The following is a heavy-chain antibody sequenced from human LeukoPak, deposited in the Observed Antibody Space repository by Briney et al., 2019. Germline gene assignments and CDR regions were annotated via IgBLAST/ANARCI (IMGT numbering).Heavy chain of an antibody. CDR3: ARDSAPSIASPPYPDY. V-gene: IGHV3-11*04. CDR1: GFTFSDYY. J-gene: IGHJ4*02. CDR2: ISSSGSTI. Sequence: GGSLRLSCAASGFTFSDYYMSWIRQAPGRGLECVSYISSSGSTIYYRDSVKGRFTISRDNANNSLYLQMNSLRAEDTAVYFCARDSAPSIASPPYPDYWGQGTLVTVSS. D-gene: IGHD6-6*01.